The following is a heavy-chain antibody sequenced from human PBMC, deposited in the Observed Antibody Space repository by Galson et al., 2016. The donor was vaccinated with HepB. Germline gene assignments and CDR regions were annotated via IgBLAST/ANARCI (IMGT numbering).Heavy chain of an antibody. J-gene: IGHJ6*02. CDR1: GFTFRNYA. CDR3: ARDRMMMSDILGYDYYYGMDV. V-gene: IGHV3-30*04. Sequence: SLRLSCAASGFTFRNYAMHWVRQAPGKGLEWVAVISYDGSNKYYADFVKGRFTISRANSKNTLYLQMSSLRAEDTAVYYCARDRMMMSDILGYDYYYGMDVGGQGTADTVSS. CDR2: ISYDGSNK. D-gene: IGHD5-12*01.